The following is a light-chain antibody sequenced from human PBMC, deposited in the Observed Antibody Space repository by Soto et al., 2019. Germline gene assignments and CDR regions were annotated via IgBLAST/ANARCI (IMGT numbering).Light chain of an antibody. V-gene: IGKV1-8*01. J-gene: IGKJ1*01. Sequence: IRMTQSPSSLSASTGDRVTITCRASQGISSYLAWYQQKPGKAPKLLIYAASTLQSGVPSRFSGSGSGTEFTLTISSLQPDDFATYYCQQYNSYWTFGQGTKVDIK. CDR3: QQYNSYWT. CDR2: AAS. CDR1: QGISSY.